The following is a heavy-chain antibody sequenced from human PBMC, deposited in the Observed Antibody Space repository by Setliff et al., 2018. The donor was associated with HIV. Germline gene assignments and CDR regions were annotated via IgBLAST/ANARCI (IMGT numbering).Heavy chain of an antibody. J-gene: IGHJ6*03. CDR1: GGPISSSNYY. CDR3: ARDGPLEGSYRYYYYYMDV. V-gene: IGHV4-39*06. D-gene: IGHD3-10*01. Sequence: SETLSLTCTVSGGPISSSNYYWSWIRQPPGKGLEWIGTIYYGGSTYYNAALKSRGSISADTSKNQLPLKVNSVTVADTAVYYCARDGPLEGSYRYYYYYMDVWGKGTTVTVSS. CDR2: IYYGGST.